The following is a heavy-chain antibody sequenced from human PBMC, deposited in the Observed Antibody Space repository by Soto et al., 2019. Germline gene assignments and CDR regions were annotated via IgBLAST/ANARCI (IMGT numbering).Heavy chain of an antibody. V-gene: IGHV1-69*06. J-gene: IGHJ6*02. CDR1: GGTFASYS. CDR3: ARDPVDLFGYMDV. CDR2: IIPLLKTV. Sequence: QGELVQSGAEVKKPGSSVNVSCKASGGTFASYSITWVRQAPGQRLEWMGEIIPLLKTVNYAQKFQGRVTITGDRSTSTVYIALSRLRSDDTAVYYCARDPVDLFGYMDVWGHGTTVTVS. D-gene: IGHD3-3*01.